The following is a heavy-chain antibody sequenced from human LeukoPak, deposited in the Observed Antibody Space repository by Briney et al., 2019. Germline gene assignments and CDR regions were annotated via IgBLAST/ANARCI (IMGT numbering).Heavy chain of an antibody. D-gene: IGHD5-24*01. V-gene: IGHV3-23*01. J-gene: IGHJ4*02. CDR3: AKLELATIF. Sequence: GGSLRLSCAASGFIFSNYAMSWVRQAPGKGLEWVSAISGSGGSTYYADSVKGRFTISRDNSKNTLYLQMNSLRVEDTAVYYCAKLELATIFWGQGTLVTVSS. CDR2: ISGSGGST. CDR1: GFIFSNYA.